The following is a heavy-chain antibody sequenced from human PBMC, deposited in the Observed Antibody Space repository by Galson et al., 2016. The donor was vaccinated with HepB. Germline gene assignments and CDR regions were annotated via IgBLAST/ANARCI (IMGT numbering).Heavy chain of an antibody. CDR2: IYPGDSDA. CDR1: GYNFADYW. D-gene: IGHD1-1*01. CDR3: AGHWYPNDANPMDV. J-gene: IGHJ6*02. Sequence: QSGAEVKKPGESLKISCKGSGYNFADYWIGWVRQTPGKGLEWMGIIYPGDSDARYSLSFQGHVTISSDKSIRTAYLQWSSLKASDTAIYYCAGHWYPNDANPMDVWGQGTAVTVSS. V-gene: IGHV5-51*01.